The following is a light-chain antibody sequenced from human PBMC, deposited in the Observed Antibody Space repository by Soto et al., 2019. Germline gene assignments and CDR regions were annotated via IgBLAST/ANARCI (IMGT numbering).Light chain of an antibody. V-gene: IGKV3-15*01. CDR2: GAS. J-gene: IGKJ5*01. CDR3: QQYNIWPT. CDR1: QSVSSN. Sequence: ETVMTQSPATLSVSPGERATLSCRASQSVSSNLAWYQHKPGQAPRRHIYGASTRATGIPARFSGSGSGTEFTLTISSLQSEDFAVYYCQQYNIWPTFGQGTRLEIK.